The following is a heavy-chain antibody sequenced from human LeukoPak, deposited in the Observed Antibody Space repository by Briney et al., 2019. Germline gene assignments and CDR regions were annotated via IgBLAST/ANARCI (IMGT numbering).Heavy chain of an antibody. D-gene: IGHD5-24*01. CDR3: AKDPGDVYIAMSDYFDY. CDR1: GFTFSSYA. CDR2: ISGSGGST. Sequence: PGGSLRLSCAASGFTFSSYAMSWVRQAPGKGLEWVSAISGSGGSTYYADSVKGRFTISRDNSKNTLYLQMSSLRAEDTAVYYCAKDPGDVYIAMSDYFDYWGQGTLVTVSS. J-gene: IGHJ4*02. V-gene: IGHV3-23*01.